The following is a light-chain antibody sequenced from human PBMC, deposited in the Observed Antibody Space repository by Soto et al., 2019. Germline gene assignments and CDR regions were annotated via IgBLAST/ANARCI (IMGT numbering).Light chain of an antibody. V-gene: IGKV3-15*01. CDR1: QSISGN. CDR2: AAS. CDR3: QQYNSWTLIS. Sequence: ELMMTQSPATLSVSPGERVTLSCRASQSISGNIAWYQQKPGQAPRLLIYAASIRASGIPARFSGTGFGREFTLSISSLQSEDSAVYYCQQYNSWTLISFGQGTRLEIK. J-gene: IGKJ5*01.